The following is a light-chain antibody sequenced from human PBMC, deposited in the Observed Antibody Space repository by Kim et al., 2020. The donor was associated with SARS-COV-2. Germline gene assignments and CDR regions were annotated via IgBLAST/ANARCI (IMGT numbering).Light chain of an antibody. CDR2: EDS. V-gene: IGLV3-1*01. CDR1: KLGDKY. CDR3: QAWDSSTVV. J-gene: IGLJ2*01. Sequence: VSPGQTASITCSGEKLGDKYACWYQQKPGQSPVLVIYEDSKRPAGIPERISGSNSGNTATLTISGTQAMDEADYYCQAWDSSTVVFGGGTQLTVL.